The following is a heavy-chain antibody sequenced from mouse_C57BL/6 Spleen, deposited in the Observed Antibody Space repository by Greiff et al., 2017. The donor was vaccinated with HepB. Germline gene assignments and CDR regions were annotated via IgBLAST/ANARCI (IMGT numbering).Heavy chain of an antibody. CDR3: ARSGDYLRGGWYFDV. D-gene: IGHD5-1*01. CDR2: INPNNGGT. CDR1: GYTFTDYY. Sequence: VQLKHSGPELVKPGASVKISCKASGYTFTDYYMNWVKQSHGKSLEWIGDINPNNGGTSYNQKFKGKATLTVDKSSSTAYMELRSLTSEDSAVYYCARSGDYLRGGWYFDVWGTGTTVTVSS. V-gene: IGHV1-26*01. J-gene: IGHJ1*03.